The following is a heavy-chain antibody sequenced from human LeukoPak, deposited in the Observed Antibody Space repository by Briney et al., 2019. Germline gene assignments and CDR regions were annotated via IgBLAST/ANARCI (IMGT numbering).Heavy chain of an antibody. CDR1: GFTFSSYG. CDR2: IRYDGSNK. CDR3: ARVPGNWNYVDY. D-gene: IGHD1-1*01. J-gene: IGHJ4*02. V-gene: IGHV3-30*02. Sequence: GGSLRLSCAASGFTFSSYGMHWVRQAPGKGLEWVAFIRYDGSNKYYADSVKGRFTISRDNSKNTLYLQMNSLRAEDTAVYYCARVPGNWNYVDYWGQGTLVTVSS.